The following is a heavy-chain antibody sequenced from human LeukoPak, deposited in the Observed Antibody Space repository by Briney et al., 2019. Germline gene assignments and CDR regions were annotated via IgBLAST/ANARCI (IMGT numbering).Heavy chain of an antibody. J-gene: IGHJ4*02. CDR2: ISWNSGSI. CDR1: GFTFDDYA. D-gene: IGHD3-22*01. Sequence: GGSLRLSCAASGFTFDDYAMQWVRQAPGKGLEWVSGISWNSGSIGYADSVKGRFTISRDNAKNSLYLQMNSLRAEDTALYYCAKGSYYYDSSGYHDYWGQGTLVTVSS. V-gene: IGHV3-9*01. CDR3: AKGSYYYDSSGYHDY.